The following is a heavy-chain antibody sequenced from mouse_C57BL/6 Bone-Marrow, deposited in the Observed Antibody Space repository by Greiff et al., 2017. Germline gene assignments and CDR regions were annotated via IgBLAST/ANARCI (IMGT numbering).Heavy chain of an antibody. J-gene: IGHJ3*01. CDR3: ARHGDYYGSSPLAY. Sequence: EVQLVESGGGLVQPGESLTLSCESNEYDFPSHDMSWVRKTPEKRLELVAAINSDGGSPYYPDTMERRFIISRDNTKKTLYLQMSSLRSEDTALYYCARHGDYYGSSPLAYWGQGTLVTVSA. CDR1: EYDFPSHD. D-gene: IGHD1-1*01. V-gene: IGHV5-2*01. CDR2: INSDGGSP.